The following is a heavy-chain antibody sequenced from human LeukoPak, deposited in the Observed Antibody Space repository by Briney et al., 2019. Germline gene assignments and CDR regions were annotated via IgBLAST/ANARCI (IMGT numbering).Heavy chain of an antibody. Sequence: GGSLRLSCAASGFTFSSYGMSWVRQAPGKGLEWVSAISGSGGSTYYADSVKGRFTISRDNSKNTLYLQMNSLRAEDTAVYYCAGWYYYDSSGTYGDYWGQGTLVTVSS. V-gene: IGHV3-23*01. J-gene: IGHJ4*02. D-gene: IGHD3-22*01. CDR2: ISGSGGST. CDR3: AGWYYYDSSGTYGDY. CDR1: GFTFSSYG.